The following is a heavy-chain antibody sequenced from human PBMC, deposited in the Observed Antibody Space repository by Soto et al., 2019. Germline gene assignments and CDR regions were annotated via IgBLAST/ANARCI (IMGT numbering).Heavy chain of an antibody. CDR3: AEVAGLDY. CDR1: GGSISSSSYY. V-gene: IGHV4-39*01. D-gene: IGHD5-12*01. J-gene: IGHJ4*02. CDR2: IYYSGST. Sequence: QLQLQESGPGLVKPSETLSLTCTVSGGSISSSSYYWGWIRQPPGKGLEWIGSIYYSGSTYYNPALKSRVTKAVDTSKNQVSLKLSAVTAADTAVYYCAEVAGLDYWGQGTLVTVSS.